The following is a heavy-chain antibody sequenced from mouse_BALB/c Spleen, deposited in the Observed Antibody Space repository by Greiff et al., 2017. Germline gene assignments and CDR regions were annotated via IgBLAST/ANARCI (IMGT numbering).Heavy chain of an antibody. CDR1: GYSFTGYY. CDR2: INPYNGAT. CDR3: ARNYGNYVSYDMDY. D-gene: IGHD2-1*01. V-gene: IGHV1-26*01. J-gene: IGHJ4*01. Sequence: EVQLQQSGPELVKPGASVKISCKASGYSFTGYYMHWVKQSHVKSLEWIGRINPYNGATSYNQNFKDKASLTVDKSSSTAYMELHSLTSEDSAVYYCARNYGNYVSYDMDYWGQGTSVTVSS.